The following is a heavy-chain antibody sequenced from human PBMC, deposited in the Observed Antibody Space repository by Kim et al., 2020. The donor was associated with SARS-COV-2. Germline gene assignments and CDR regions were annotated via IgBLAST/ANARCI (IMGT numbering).Heavy chain of an antibody. CDR1: GYTFTSYA. D-gene: IGHD6-13*01. J-gene: IGHJ2*01. V-gene: IGHV1-3*01. Sequence: ASVKVSCKASGYTFTSYAMHWVRQAPGQRLEWMGWINAGNGNTKYSQKFQGRVTITRDTSASTAYMELSSLRSEDTAVYYCARGGQLVRYWYFDLWGRGTLVTVSS. CDR3: ARGGQLVRYWYFDL. CDR2: INAGNGNT.